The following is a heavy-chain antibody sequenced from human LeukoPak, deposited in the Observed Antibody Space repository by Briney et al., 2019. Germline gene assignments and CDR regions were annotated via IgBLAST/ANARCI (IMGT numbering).Heavy chain of an antibody. V-gene: IGHV4-30-4*08. J-gene: IGHJ4*02. CDR1: GGSISSGDYY. CDR3: ARASLTGALLDY. Sequence: SQTLSLTCTVSGGSISSGDYYWSWIRQPPGKGLEWIGYIYYSGSTYYNPSLKSRVTISVDTSKNQFSLKLSSVTAADTAVYYCARASLTGALLDYWGQGTLVTVSS. CDR2: IYYSGST. D-gene: IGHD7-27*01.